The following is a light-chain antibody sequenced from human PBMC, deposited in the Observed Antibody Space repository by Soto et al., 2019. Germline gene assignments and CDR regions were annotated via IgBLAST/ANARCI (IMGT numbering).Light chain of an antibody. J-gene: IGKJ2*01. Sequence: DIQMTQSPSTLSASVGDRVTITCRASQSISSWLAWYQQKPGKAPKLLIYKASSLETGVPSRFSGSRSGTEFTLIISSLQPDDFATYYCQQSHTYPYTFGQGTKLEIK. CDR3: QQSHTYPYT. CDR2: KAS. CDR1: QSISSW. V-gene: IGKV1-5*03.